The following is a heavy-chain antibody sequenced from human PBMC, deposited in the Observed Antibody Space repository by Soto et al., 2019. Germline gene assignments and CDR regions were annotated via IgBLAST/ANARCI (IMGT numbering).Heavy chain of an antibody. CDR1: GFTFSSYA. V-gene: IGHV3-23*01. J-gene: IGHJ1*01. CDR3: AKDVHYDIVTGIEYFDH. CDR2: ISGTGRIT. Sequence: EVQLLESGGGSVQPGGSLKISCAVSGFTFSSYAMSWVRQAPGKGLEWVSGISGTGRITNYAESVKGRFTISRDNTKNTLYLEMKSLRVEDTAVYYCAKDVHYDIVTGIEYFDHWGQGTLVTVSS. D-gene: IGHD3-9*01.